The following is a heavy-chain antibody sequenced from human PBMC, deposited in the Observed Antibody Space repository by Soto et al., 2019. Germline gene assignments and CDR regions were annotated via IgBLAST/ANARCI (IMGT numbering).Heavy chain of an antibody. J-gene: IGHJ4*02. Sequence: SETLSLTCTVSGGSMSSSYWSWIRQPPGKGLEWIGYIYYSGNSNHNPSLKSRVTISLDMSKNQFSLRLSSVTAADTAVYYCARLRGGELRLDSWGQGILVTVSS. D-gene: IGHD1-7*01. CDR3: ARLRGGELRLDS. CDR1: GGSMSSSY. CDR2: IYYSGNS. V-gene: IGHV4-59*01.